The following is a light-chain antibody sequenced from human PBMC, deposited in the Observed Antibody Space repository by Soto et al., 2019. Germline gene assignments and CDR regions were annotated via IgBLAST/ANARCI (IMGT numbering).Light chain of an antibody. CDR3: QQYSDYPWT. Sequence: DIQMTQSPSTLSASVGDTVILTCRASHTVDGWLAWYQQKPGKAPKLLIYHSSTLQSGVPSRFSGSGFRTEFTLTISGLQPDDFATFYCQQYSDYPWTFGRGTKVDFK. V-gene: IGKV1-5*01. CDR2: HSS. CDR1: HTVDGW. J-gene: IGKJ1*01.